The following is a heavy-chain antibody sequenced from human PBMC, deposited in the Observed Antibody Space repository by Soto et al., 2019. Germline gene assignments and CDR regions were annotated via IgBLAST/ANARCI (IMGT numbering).Heavy chain of an antibody. CDR2: IYSGGST. CDR1: GFTVSSNY. Sequence: EVQLVESGGGLIQPGGSLRLSCAASGFTVSSNYMSWVRQAPGKGLEWVSVIYSGGSTNYADSVKCRFTISRDNSKNTLYLQMNSLRADDTAVYYCASSTVKDYYYGMDVWGQGTTVTVSS. D-gene: IGHD4-4*01. V-gene: IGHV3-53*01. CDR3: ASSTVKDYYYGMDV. J-gene: IGHJ6*02.